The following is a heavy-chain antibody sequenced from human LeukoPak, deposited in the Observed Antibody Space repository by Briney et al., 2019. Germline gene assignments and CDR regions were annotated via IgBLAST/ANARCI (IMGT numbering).Heavy chain of an antibody. CDR2: ISLRGLT. CDR1: GGSISGTNW. CDR3: SRESGPFSPFGF. Sequence: SETLSLTCGVSGGSISGTNWWSWVRQPPGQGLEWIGEISLRGLTNYNPSLRSRLTMSLDESKNQVSLNLTSVTAADTAVYYCSRESGPFSPFGFWGQGTLVSVHS. D-gene: IGHD1-26*01. V-gene: IGHV4-4*02. J-gene: IGHJ4*02.